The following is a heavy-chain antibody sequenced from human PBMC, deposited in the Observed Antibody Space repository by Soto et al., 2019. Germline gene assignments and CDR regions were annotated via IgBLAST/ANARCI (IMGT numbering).Heavy chain of an antibody. J-gene: IGHJ3*01. Sequence: QVRLQESGPGLVKPSETLSLTATVSGASVSNTGFYWSWIRQPPGKGLEWIGYIYSSGSTTYNSSLKSRVTISLDTSKNQVSLNLTSVTAADTAMYYCARTTASRSLDVWGHGTMVSVSS. CDR2: IYSSGST. CDR1: GASVSNTGFY. D-gene: IGHD2-21*02. V-gene: IGHV4-61*08. CDR3: ARTTASRSLDV.